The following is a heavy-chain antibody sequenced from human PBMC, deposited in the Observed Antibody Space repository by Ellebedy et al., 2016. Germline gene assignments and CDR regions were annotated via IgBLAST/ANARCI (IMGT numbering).Heavy chain of an antibody. J-gene: IGHJ4*02. D-gene: IGHD2-15*01. V-gene: IGHV4-34*01. CDR1: GGSFSGYY. Sequence: SETLSLTCAVYGGSFSGYYWSWIRQPPGKGLEWIREINHSGSTNYNPSLKSRVTISVNTSKNQFSLRLSYLTAADTAVYYCARHGGGSSHFDYWGQGTLVTVSS. CDR3: ARHGGGSSHFDY. CDR2: INHSGST.